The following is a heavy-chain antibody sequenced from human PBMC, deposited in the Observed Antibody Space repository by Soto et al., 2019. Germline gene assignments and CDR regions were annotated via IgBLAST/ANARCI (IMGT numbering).Heavy chain of an antibody. D-gene: IGHD2-21*02. J-gene: IGHJ6*02. CDR2: IWYDGSNK. CDR3: ARGSQTAPYGMDV. CDR1: GFTFSSYA. Sequence: GGSLRLSCAASGFTFSSYAMSWVRQAPGKGLEWVAVIWYDGSNKYYADSVKGRFTISRDNSKNTLYLQMNSLRAEDTAVYYCARGSQTAPYGMDVWGQGTTVTVSS. V-gene: IGHV3-33*08.